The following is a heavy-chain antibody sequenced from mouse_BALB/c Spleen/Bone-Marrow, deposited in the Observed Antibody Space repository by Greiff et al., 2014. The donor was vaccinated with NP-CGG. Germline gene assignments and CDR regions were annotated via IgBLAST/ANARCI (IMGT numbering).Heavy chain of an antibody. CDR2: ISSGSSTI. Sequence: EVHLVESGGGLVQPGGSRKLSCAVSGFTFSSFGMHWVRRAPEKGLEWVAYISSGSSTIYYADTVKGRVTISRDNPKNTLFLQMTSLRSEDAAMYYCARYGYYDAMDYWGQGTSVTVSS. V-gene: IGHV5-17*02. D-gene: IGHD2-2*01. CDR3: ARYGYYDAMDY. CDR1: GFTFSSFG. J-gene: IGHJ4*01.